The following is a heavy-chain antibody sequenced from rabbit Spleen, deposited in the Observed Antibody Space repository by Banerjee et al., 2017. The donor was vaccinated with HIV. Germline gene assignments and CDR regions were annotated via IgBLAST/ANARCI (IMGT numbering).Heavy chain of an antibody. J-gene: IGHJ6*01. CDR2: IETGSSGFT. CDR3: ARDTSSSFSSYGMDL. V-gene: IGHV1S40*01. Sequence: QSLEESGGDLVKHGASLTLTCAASGVSFSGSSYMCWVRQAPGKGLEWIACIETGSSGFTYFASWAKGRFTISKTSSTTVTLQMTSLTAADTATYFCARDTSSSFSSYGMDLWGPGTLVTVS. D-gene: IGHD1-1*01. CDR1: GVSFSGSSY.